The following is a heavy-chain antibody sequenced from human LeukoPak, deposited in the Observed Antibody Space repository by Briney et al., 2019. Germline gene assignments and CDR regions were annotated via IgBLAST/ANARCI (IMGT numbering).Heavy chain of an antibody. D-gene: IGHD3-22*01. Sequence: PSETLSLTCTVSGVSFSSYYWNWIRQPPGKGPEWIGCISDTGTTKYNPAFKSRVTISVDTSKNQFSLKLTSVTAADTAVYFCATGYYEPFEKWGQGTLVSVSS. CDR1: GVSFSSYY. CDR2: ISDTGTT. J-gene: IGHJ4*02. V-gene: IGHV4-59*01. CDR3: ATGYYEPFEK.